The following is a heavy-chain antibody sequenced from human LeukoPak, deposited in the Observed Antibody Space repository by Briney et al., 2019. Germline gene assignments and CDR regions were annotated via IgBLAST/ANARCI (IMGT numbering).Heavy chain of an antibody. V-gene: IGHV1-69*04. Sequence: ASVKVSCKASGGTFSSYAISWVRQAPGQGLERMGRIIPILGIANYAQKFQGRVTITADKSTSTAYMELSSLRSEDTAVYYCARSAGPYGDYYFDYWGQGTLVTVSS. CDR2: IIPILGIA. J-gene: IGHJ4*02. CDR1: GGTFSSYA. CDR3: ARSAGPYGDYYFDY. D-gene: IGHD4-17*01.